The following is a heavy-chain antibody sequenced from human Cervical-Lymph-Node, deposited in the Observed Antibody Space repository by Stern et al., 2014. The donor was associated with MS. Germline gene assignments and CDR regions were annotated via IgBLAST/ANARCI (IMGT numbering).Heavy chain of an antibody. CDR1: GGSISSSNW. CDR2: IHPSGRP. D-gene: IGHD6-6*01. Sequence: QVQLQESGPGLVKPSGTLSLTCAVSGGSISSSNWWSWVRQPPGKGLEWIGEIHPSGRPNHNPSLTSRATISEDKSKNQSSLTPSSVTAADTAVYYCAREGYSSSYDAFDIWGQGTMVTVSS. J-gene: IGHJ3*02. V-gene: IGHV4-4*02. CDR3: AREGYSSSYDAFDI.